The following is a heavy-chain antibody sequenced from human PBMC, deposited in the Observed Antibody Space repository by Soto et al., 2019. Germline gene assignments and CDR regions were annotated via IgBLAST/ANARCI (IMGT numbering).Heavy chain of an antibody. D-gene: IGHD3-16*02. Sequence: SGPTLVNPTQTLTLTCTFSGFSLSTSGVGVGWIRQPPGKALEWLALIYWDDDKRYSPSLKSRLTITKDTSKNQVVLTMTNMDPVDTATYYCAHRGYIWGSYRYTLNWFDPWGQGTLVTVSS. J-gene: IGHJ5*02. CDR1: GFSLSTSGVG. CDR2: IYWDDDK. V-gene: IGHV2-5*02. CDR3: AHRGYIWGSYRYTLNWFDP.